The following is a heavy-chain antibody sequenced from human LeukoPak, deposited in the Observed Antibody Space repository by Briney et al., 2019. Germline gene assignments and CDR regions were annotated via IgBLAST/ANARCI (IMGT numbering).Heavy chain of an antibody. CDR2: ISSSSSYI. CDR3: AREGMFRGVPDAFDM. Sequence: GGSLRLSCAASGFTFSSYSMNWVRQAPGKGLEWVSSISSSSSYIYYADSVKGRFTISRDNAKNSLYLQMNSLRAEDTAVYYCAREGMFRGVPDAFDMWGQGTMVTVSS. V-gene: IGHV3-21*01. CDR1: GFTFSSYS. D-gene: IGHD3-10*01. J-gene: IGHJ3*02.